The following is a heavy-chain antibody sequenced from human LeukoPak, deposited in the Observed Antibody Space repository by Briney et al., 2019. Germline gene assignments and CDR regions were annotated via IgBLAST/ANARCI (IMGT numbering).Heavy chain of an antibody. V-gene: IGHV3-30*18. Sequence: GGSLRLSCAASGFTFSSYGMHWVRQAPGKGLEWVAVISYDGSNKYYADSVKGRFTISRDNSKNTLYLQMNSLRAEDTAVYYCAKPPGYYGSDYWGQGTLVTVSS. J-gene: IGHJ4*02. D-gene: IGHD3-10*01. CDR3: AKPPGYYGSDY. CDR2: ISYDGSNK. CDR1: GFTFSSYG.